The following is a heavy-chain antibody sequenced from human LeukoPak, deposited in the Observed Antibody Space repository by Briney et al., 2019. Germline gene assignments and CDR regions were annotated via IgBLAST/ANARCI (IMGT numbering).Heavy chain of an antibody. D-gene: IGHD3-16*01. CDR1: GFTFSSYD. CDR2: ISYDGNDK. Sequence: GGSLRLSCAASGFTFSSYDMHWVRQAPGKGLEWVAVISYDGNDKHYADSVKGRFTISRDNSKNTLYLQMNSLSVEDTAVYYCAKDQYDYVRGEFDYWGQGTLVTVPS. V-gene: IGHV3-30*18. J-gene: IGHJ4*02. CDR3: AKDQYDYVRGEFDY.